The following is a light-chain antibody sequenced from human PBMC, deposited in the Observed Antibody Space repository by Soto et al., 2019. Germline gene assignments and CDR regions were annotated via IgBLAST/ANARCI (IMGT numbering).Light chain of an antibody. CDR3: QQYDSYPYT. J-gene: IGKJ2*01. V-gene: IGKV1-5*01. Sequence: SPSTLSASVGDRVTITCRASQSISRWSAWYQQKPGKAPKLLIYDASSLQSGVPSRFSGGGSGTELTLTISSLQPDDFATYYCQQYDSYPYTFGQGTK. CDR1: QSISRW. CDR2: DAS.